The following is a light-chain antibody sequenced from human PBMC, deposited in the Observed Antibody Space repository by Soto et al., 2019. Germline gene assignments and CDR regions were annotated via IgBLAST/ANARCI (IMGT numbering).Light chain of an antibody. V-gene: IGKV1-27*01. CDR3: QRYNIIPPVN. CDR1: QGISNY. J-gene: IGKJ3*01. CDR2: AAY. Sequence: DIQMTQSPSSLSASVGDRVTITCRASQGISNYLAWYQQQPEKPPKLLMYAAYTLQSGFPSRFCGSGSGTDVTLTISSLQPEDVATYYCQRYNIIPPVNFGHGTKVNL.